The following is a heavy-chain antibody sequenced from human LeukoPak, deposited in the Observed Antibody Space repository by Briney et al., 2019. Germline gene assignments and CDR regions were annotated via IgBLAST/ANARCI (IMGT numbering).Heavy chain of an antibody. V-gene: IGHV4-30-4*01. J-gene: IGHJ4*02. CDR2: IYYSGST. Sequence: SETLSLTCAVYGGSFSGYYWSWIRQPPGKGLEWIGYIYYSGSTYYNPSLKSRVTISVDTSKNQFSLKLSSVTAADTAVYYCATLPYYYDSSGYSWGQGTLVTVSS. CDR1: GGSFSGYY. D-gene: IGHD3-22*01. CDR3: ATLPYYYDSSGYS.